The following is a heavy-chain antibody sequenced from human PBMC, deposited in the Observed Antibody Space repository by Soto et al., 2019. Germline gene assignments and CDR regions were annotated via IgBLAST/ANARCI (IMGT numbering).Heavy chain of an antibody. CDR2: INAHSGGT. Sequence: ASVKVSCKASGFSFTGYYIHWLRQAPGQGLEWMGWINAHSGGTEYAQKFQGRVTLTRDTSIATAYLTLTSLTSDDTALYYCARDMHAGFTHYFDPWGQGTLVTVSS. D-gene: IGHD1-26*01. J-gene: IGHJ5*02. V-gene: IGHV1-2*02. CDR3: ARDMHAGFTHYFDP. CDR1: GFSFTGYY.